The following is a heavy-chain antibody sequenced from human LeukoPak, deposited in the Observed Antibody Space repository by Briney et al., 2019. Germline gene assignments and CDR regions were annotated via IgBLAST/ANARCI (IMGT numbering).Heavy chain of an antibody. V-gene: IGHV3-30*03. Sequence: GGSLRLSCAASGFSFSSYAMHWVRQAPGKGLEWVAVISSGGSDKYYADSVKGRFTISRDNSKNTLYLQMNSLRAEDTAVYYCARDGTVTAGPFDPWGRGTLVTVSS. CDR1: GFSFSSYA. CDR3: ARDGTVTAGPFDP. D-gene: IGHD4-11*01. J-gene: IGHJ5*02. CDR2: ISSGGSDK.